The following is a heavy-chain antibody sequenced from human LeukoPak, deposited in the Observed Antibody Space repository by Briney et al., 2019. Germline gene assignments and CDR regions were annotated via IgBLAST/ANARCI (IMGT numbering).Heavy chain of an antibody. D-gene: IGHD3-22*01. CDR3: ARDAIKYYYDSSGFDHYMDV. CDR2: INSDGSST. CDR1: GFTFSSYW. V-gene: IGHV3-74*01. Sequence: VGSLRLSCAASGFTFSSYWMHWVRRAPGKGLVWVLRINSDGSSTSYADSVKGRFTISRDNAKNTMYLQMNSLRAEDTAVYYCARDAIKYYYDSSGFDHYMDVWGKGTTVTVSS. J-gene: IGHJ6*03.